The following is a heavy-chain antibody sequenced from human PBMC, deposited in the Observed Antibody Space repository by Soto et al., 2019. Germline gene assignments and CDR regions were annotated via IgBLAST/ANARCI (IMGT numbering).Heavy chain of an antibody. Sequence: QVQLQESGPGLVKPSGTLSLTCAVSGGSISSSNWWSWVRQPPGKGLEWIGEIYHSGSTNYNPSLKSRVTIAVDKSKNHVSLKRSLVTAADTAVYYCASVSGSYYYGMDVWGQGTTVTVSS. D-gene: IGHD1-26*01. CDR2: IYHSGST. V-gene: IGHV4-4*02. J-gene: IGHJ6*02. CDR3: ASVSGSYYYGMDV. CDR1: GGSISSSNW.